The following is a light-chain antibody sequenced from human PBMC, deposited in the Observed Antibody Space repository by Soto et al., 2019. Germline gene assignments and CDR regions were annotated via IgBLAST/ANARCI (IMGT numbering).Light chain of an antibody. CDR2: SAS. CDR3: QQYDNNLLT. V-gene: IGKV1-12*01. Sequence: DIQMTQSPSYVPASVGDRVTITCRASQVITSWLSWYQQKPGKAPKLLIYSASSLQSVFTSRFSCSGSGTYFTLTISSMQPEDFATYSCQQYDNNLLTFGGGTKVEI. CDR1: QVITSW. J-gene: IGKJ4*01.